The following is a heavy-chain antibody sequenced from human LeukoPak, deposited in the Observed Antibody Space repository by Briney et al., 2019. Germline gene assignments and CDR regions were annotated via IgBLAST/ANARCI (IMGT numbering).Heavy chain of an antibody. V-gene: IGHV1-2*06. CDR1: GYTFTGYY. CDR3: ARGNGSYYDSSGYSYYYYYMDV. Sequence: ASVKVSCKASGYTFTGYYMHWVRQAPGQGLEWMGRINPNSGGTNYAQKFQGRVTMTRDTSISTAYMELSRLRSDDTAVYYCARGNGSYYDSSGYSYYYYYMDVWGKGTTVTVSS. J-gene: IGHJ6*03. CDR2: INPNSGGT. D-gene: IGHD3-22*01.